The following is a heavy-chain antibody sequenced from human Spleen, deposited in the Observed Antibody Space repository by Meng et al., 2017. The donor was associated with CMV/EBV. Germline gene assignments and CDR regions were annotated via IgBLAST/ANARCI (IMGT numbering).Heavy chain of an antibody. CDR1: GYTFTDYY. Sequence: ASVKVSCKVSGYTFTDYYMHWVRQAPGQGLEWMGWINPNSGGTNYAQKFQGRVTTTRDTSISTAYMELSRLRSDDTAVYYCATRRDGYNQPDYWGQGTLVTVSS. D-gene: IGHD5-24*01. J-gene: IGHJ4*02. CDR2: INPNSGGT. V-gene: IGHV1-2*02. CDR3: ATRRDGYNQPDY.